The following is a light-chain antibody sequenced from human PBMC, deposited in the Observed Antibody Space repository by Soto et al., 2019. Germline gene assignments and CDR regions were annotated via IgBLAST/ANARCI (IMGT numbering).Light chain of an antibody. J-gene: IGLJ2*01. V-gene: IGLV1-44*01. CDR2: SNN. CDR1: SSNIGSNT. CDR3: ASWDDSLNGQ. Sequence: QSVLTQPPSASGTPGQRVTISCSGSSSNIGSNTVNWYQQLPGTAPQLLIYSNNQPPSGVPARFSGSKSGTSASLAISGLESEDEAYYYCASWDDSLNGQFGGGTKLTVL.